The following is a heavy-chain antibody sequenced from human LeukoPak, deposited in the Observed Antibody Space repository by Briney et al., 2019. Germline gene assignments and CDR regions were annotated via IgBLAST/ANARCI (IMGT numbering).Heavy chain of an antibody. D-gene: IGHD6-13*01. J-gene: IGHJ4*02. Sequence: SGRSLRLACAASGFTFSGYAMHWVRQAPGKGLEWVAVISYDGSNKYYADSVKGRFTISRDNSKNTLYLQMNSLRPEDTAVYYCARDEASSCWYLPDYWGQGTLVTVSS. CDR2: ISYDGSNK. CDR1: GFTFSGYA. CDR3: ARDEASSCWYLPDY. V-gene: IGHV3-30-3*01.